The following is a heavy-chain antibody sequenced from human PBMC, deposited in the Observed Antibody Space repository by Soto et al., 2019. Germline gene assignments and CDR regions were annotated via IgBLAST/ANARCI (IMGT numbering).Heavy chain of an antibody. CDR1: GDSFISYW. D-gene: IGHD3-22*01. CDR3: ARHGYYDSSGYYGPDAFDI. Sequence: PGESLKISCKCSGDSFISYWIGWVRQMTGKGLEWMGIIYPGDSDTRYSPSFQGQVTISADKSISTAYLQWSSLRASDTAMYYCARHGYYDSSGYYGPDAFDIWGQGTMVTVSS. CDR2: IYPGDSDT. V-gene: IGHV5-51*01. J-gene: IGHJ3*02.